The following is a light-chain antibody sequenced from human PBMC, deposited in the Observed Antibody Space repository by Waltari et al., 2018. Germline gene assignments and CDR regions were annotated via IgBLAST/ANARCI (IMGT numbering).Light chain of an antibody. Sequence: DIQMTPSPSSLSASVGDSVSITCRISQNIYNYLNWYQQKPGKAPEVLISAASSLQSGVPSRFSGSGSGTDFTLTITSLQPEDFATYYCQQSFSSPYTFGQGTNLEIK. CDR1: QNIYNY. V-gene: IGKV1-39*01. CDR2: AAS. J-gene: IGKJ2*01. CDR3: QQSFSSPYT.